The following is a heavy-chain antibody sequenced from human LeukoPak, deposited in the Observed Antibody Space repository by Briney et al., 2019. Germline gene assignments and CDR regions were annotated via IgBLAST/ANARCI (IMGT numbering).Heavy chain of an antibody. CDR1: GYTFTSNY. Sequence: ASVKVSCKASGYTFTSNYMHWVRQAPGQGLEWMGIINPSGGSTSYAQKFQARVTMTRDTSTSTVYMELSSLRSEDTAVYYCARAYCSGGSCYSSRDAFDIWGQGTMVTVSS. CDR2: INPSGGST. J-gene: IGHJ3*02. D-gene: IGHD2-15*01. CDR3: ARAYCSGGSCYSSRDAFDI. V-gene: IGHV1-46*01.